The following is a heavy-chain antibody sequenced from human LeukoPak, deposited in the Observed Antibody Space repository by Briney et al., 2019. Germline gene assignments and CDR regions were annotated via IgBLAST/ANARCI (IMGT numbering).Heavy chain of an antibody. CDR3: ARDPFTSGDYYDSSGYSGY. D-gene: IGHD3-22*01. Sequence: PGGSLRLSCAASGFTFSSYSMNWVRQAPGKGLEWVSSISSISSYIYYADSVKGRFTISRDNAKNSLYLQMNSLRAEDTAVYYCARDPFTSGDYYDSSGYSGYWGQGTLVTVSS. V-gene: IGHV3-21*01. CDR2: ISSISSYI. CDR1: GFTFSSYS. J-gene: IGHJ4*02.